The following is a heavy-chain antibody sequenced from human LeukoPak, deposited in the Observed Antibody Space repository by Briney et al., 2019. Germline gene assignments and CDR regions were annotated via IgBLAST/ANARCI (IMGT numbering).Heavy chain of an antibody. CDR3: AKDQDYGDYASVSDY. CDR1: GFTFSSYA. J-gene: IGHJ4*02. V-gene: IGHV3-23*01. CDR2: FSGRGGIT. D-gene: IGHD4-17*01. Sequence: GGSLRLSCVASGFTFSSYAMSWVRQAPGKGLEWVSTFSGRGGITFYADSVKGRFTISRDNSKNTLYLQMNSLRAEDTAVYYCAKDQDYGDYASVSDYWGQGTLVTVSS.